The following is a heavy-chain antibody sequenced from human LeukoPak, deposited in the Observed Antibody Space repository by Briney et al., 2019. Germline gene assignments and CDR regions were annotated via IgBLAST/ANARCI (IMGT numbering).Heavy chain of an antibody. CDR3: ARGHTAVTRHFDF. J-gene: IGHJ4*02. V-gene: IGHV3-21*01. CDR2: ISSGSSAI. D-gene: IGHD4-17*01. CDR1: GFTLTTYS. Sequence: GGSLRLSCAASGFTLTTYSMTWVRQAPGKVLEWVSIISSGSSAIFSADALKGRFTISRDDAKNLLYLDMNSLRAEDTAVYYCARGHTAVTRHFDFWGQGTLVTVSS.